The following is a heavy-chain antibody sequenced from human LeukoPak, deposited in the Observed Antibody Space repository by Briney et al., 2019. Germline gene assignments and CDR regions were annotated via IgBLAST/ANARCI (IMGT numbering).Heavy chain of an antibody. Sequence: GGSLRLSCAASGFTFSSYAMSWVRQAPGKGLEWVSAISGSGGSTYYADSVKGRFTISRDNSKNTLYLQMNSLRAEDTAVYYCAKPKSWELSETLDYWGQGTLVTVSS. CDR1: GFTFSSYA. V-gene: IGHV3-23*01. CDR3: AKPKSWELSETLDY. D-gene: IGHD1-26*01. J-gene: IGHJ4*02. CDR2: ISGSGGST.